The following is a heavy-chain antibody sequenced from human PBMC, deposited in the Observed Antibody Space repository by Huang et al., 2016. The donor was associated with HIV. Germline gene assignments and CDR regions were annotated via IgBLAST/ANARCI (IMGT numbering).Heavy chain of an antibody. V-gene: IGHV1-8*03. D-gene: IGHD3-22*01. Sequence: QVQLVQSGAEVRKPGASVKVSCKASGFPFTNYDFNWVRQATGQGLEWMGMMNPNSGNTGYAQKVQGRVTITRNTSINTAYMELSSRRSEDTAVYYCARARGYYYDGSGFYSRYYFDYWGQGTLVTVSS. CDR2: MNPNSGNT. CDR3: ARARGYYYDGSGFYSRYYFDY. CDR1: GFPFTNYD. J-gene: IGHJ4*02.